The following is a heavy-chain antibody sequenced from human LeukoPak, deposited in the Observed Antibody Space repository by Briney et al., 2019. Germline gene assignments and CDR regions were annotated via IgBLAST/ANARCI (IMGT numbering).Heavy chain of an antibody. CDR3: AREYSSSSYFDY. V-gene: IGHV1-69*13. CDR1: GGTFSSYA. J-gene: IGHJ4*02. Sequence: SVKDSCKASGGTFSSYAISWVRQAPGQGLEWMGGIIPIFGTANYAQKFQGRVTITADESTSTAYMELSSLRSEDTAVYYCAREYSSSSYFDYWGQGTLVTVSS. D-gene: IGHD6-6*01. CDR2: IIPIFGTA.